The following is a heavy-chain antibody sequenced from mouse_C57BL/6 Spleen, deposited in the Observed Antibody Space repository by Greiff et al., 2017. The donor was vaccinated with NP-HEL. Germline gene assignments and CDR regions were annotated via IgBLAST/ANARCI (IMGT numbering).Heavy chain of an antibody. Sequence: VQLQQSVAELVRPGASVKLTCTASGFNIKTTYMHWVKQRPEQGLARIGRSDTANGNTKYAPKFQGKATITADTSSNTSFLQLSSLTSEDTAIYCGARVTGAFAYWGQGTLVTVSA. J-gene: IGHJ3*01. CDR1: GFNIKTTY. CDR2: SDTANGNT. D-gene: IGHD4-1*01. V-gene: IGHV14-3*01. CDR3: ARVTGAFAY.